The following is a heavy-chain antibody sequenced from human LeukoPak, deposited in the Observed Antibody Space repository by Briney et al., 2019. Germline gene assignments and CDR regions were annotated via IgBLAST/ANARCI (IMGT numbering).Heavy chain of an antibody. CDR2: VNHSGTT. CDR3: ARRASVAATLDY. J-gene: IGHJ4*02. Sequence: SETLSLTCAVYGESFSGHYWSWIRQPPGKGLEWIGEVNHSGTTNYNPSLKRRVTILVETSKNQFSLKLRSVTAADTAVYYCARRASVAATLDYWGQGTLVTVSS. V-gene: IGHV4-34*01. D-gene: IGHD2-15*01. CDR1: GESFSGHY.